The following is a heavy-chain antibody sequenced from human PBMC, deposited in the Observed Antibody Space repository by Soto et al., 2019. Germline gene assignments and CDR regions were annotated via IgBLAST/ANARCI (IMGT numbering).Heavy chain of an antibody. V-gene: IGHV3-48*01. CDR3: ARRFSSGWPGADY. D-gene: IGHD6-19*01. CDR1: GFTFSSYS. Sequence: EVQLVESGGGLVQPGGSLRLSCAASGFTFSSYSMNWVRQAPGKGLEWVSYISSSTNTIYYADSVKGRFTISRDTAKNSLYLQMNSLRAEDTAVYYCARRFSSGWPGADYWGQGTLVTVSS. CDR2: ISSSTNTI. J-gene: IGHJ4*02.